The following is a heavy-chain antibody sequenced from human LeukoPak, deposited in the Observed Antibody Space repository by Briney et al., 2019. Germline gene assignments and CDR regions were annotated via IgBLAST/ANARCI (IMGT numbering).Heavy chain of an antibody. CDR2: IYYSGST. Sequence: SETLSLTCTVSGGSISSYYWSWIRQPPGKGLEWIGYIYYSGSTNYNPSLKSRVTISVDTSKNQFSLKLSSVTAADTAVYYCARQQLMVRGVIDAFDIWGQGTMVTVSS. CDR1: GGSISSYY. V-gene: IGHV4-59*08. CDR3: ARQQLMVRGVIDAFDI. J-gene: IGHJ3*02. D-gene: IGHD3-10*01.